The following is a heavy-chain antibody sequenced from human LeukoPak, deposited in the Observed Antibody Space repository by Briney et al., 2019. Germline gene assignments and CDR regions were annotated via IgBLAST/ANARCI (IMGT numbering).Heavy chain of an antibody. J-gene: IGHJ5*02. CDR3: ARGLYLESQNWFDP. D-gene: IGHD3-3*01. V-gene: IGHV4-39*07. CDR2: IYYSWST. Sequence: SETLSLTCTISGGSISSSSYYWGWIRQPPGKGLEWIGSIYYSWSTYYNPSLKSRVTISVDTSKNQFSLKLSSVTAADTAVYYCARGLYLESQNWFDPWGQGTLVTVSS. CDR1: GGSISSSSYY.